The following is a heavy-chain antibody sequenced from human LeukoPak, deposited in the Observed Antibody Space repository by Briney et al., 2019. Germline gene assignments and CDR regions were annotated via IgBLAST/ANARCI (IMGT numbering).Heavy chain of an antibody. CDR3: ARVIVSGSLHLDY. D-gene: IGHD3-10*01. Sequence: ASAKVSCKASGYTFTSYDINWVRQATGQGLEWMGWMNPNSGNTGYAQKFQGRVTMTRNTSISTAYMELSSLRSEDTAVYSCARVIVSGSLHLDYWGQGTLVTVSS. V-gene: IGHV1-8*01. CDR2: MNPNSGNT. J-gene: IGHJ4*02. CDR1: GYTFTSYD.